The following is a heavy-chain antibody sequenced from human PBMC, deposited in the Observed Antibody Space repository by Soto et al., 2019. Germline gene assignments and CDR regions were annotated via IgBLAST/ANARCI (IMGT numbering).Heavy chain of an antibody. CDR2: IRSKAYGGTT. CDR3: TRDRGYCSSTSCYAGASGV. J-gene: IGHJ6*03. D-gene: IGHD2-2*01. Sequence: GGSLRLSCTASGFTFGDYAMSWFRQAPGKGLEWVGFIRSKAYGGTTEYAASVKGRFTISRDDSKSIAYLQMNSLKTEDTAVYYCTRDRGYCSSTSCYAGASGVWGKGTTVTVS. V-gene: IGHV3-49*03. CDR1: GFTFGDYA.